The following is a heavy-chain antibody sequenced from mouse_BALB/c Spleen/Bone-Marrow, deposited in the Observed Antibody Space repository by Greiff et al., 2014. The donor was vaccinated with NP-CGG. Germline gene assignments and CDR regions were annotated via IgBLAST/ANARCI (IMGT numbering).Heavy chain of an antibody. V-gene: IGHV14-4*02. Sequence: DVQLQESGAELVRSGASVRLSCTASGFNIKDYYVHWVKQRPEQGLEWIGWIDPENGDTEYAPKFQGEATMTADTSSNTAYLHLSSLTSEDTAVYYCKAWGDDDYYAMDYWGQGTSVTVSS. CDR2: IDPENGDT. J-gene: IGHJ4*01. D-gene: IGHD2-12*01. CDR1: GFNIKDYY. CDR3: KAWGDDDYYAMDY.